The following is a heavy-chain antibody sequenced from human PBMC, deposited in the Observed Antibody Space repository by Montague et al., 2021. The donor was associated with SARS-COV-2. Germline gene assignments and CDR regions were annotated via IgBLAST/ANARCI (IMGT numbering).Heavy chain of an antibody. CDR2: VYNDENT. CDR1: GGSINNYF. J-gene: IGHJ4*02. Sequence: SETLSLTCTVSGGSINNYFWAWIRQPPEKGLEWTASVYNDENTNSHPSLKSRLTMSIDTSKRPFSLYLNSVTAADTAVYYCARGRPRLGQVFYFDYWGQGILVTVSS. D-gene: IGHD5-12*01. CDR3: ARGRPRLGQVFYFDY. V-gene: IGHV4-59*13.